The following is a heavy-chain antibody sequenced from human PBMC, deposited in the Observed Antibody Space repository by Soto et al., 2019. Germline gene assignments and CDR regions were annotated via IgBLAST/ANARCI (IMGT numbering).Heavy chain of an antibody. Sequence: PGGSLRLSCTASGFDFSGSEMNWFRQAPGKGLEWVAYITGSGGAMFHADSVKGRFSISRVNAKNSLFLEMNDLTADDAGLYYCAKVAPFILGSPFWGQGTLVTVSS. J-gene: IGHJ4*02. D-gene: IGHD2-21*01. CDR1: GFDFSGSE. CDR3: AKVAPFILGSPF. V-gene: IGHV3-48*03. CDR2: ITGSGGAM.